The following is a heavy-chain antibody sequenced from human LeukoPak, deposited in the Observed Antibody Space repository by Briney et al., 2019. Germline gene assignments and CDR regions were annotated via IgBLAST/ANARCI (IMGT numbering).Heavy chain of an antibody. J-gene: IGHJ4*02. CDR3: SKTSPGVPLDF. Sequence: SETLSLTCAVSGVSFTGFYWSWSRLPPGKGPEWVGEISHSGRTSYNPSLNSRVTISLDTSANQFSLRLTYVTAADTAVYYCSKTSPGVPLDFWGQGALVTVSS. CDR2: ISHSGRT. V-gene: IGHV4-34*01. D-gene: IGHD7-27*01. CDR1: GVSFTGFY.